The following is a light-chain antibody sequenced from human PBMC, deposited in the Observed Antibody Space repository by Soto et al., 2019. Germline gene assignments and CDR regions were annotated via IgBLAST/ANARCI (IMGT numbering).Light chain of an antibody. V-gene: IGKV3-20*01. CDR1: QTVTSTY. CDR3: QQYGTSFT. CDR2: GAS. Sequence: EIVLTQSPGTLSLSPGERATLSCRASQTVTSTYLAWYQQKPGQAPRLLIYGASSRATGIPDRFSGSGSGTDFTLTISRLEPEDFAVYYCQQYGTSFTFGPATKVDFK. J-gene: IGKJ3*01.